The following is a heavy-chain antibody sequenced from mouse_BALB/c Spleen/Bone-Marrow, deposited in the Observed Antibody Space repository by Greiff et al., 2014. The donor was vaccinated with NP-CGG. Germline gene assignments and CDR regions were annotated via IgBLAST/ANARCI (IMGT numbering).Heavy chain of an antibody. CDR2: LNPSNGHT. CDR3: ARMITTRGFDY. J-gene: IGHJ2*01. V-gene: IGHV1S81*02. Sequence: VQLQQSGAELLKPGTSVKLSCKASGYTFTRYWMHWVKQRPGQGLEWIGELNPSNGHTNYNGKSKSKATVTVDKSSSTAYMQLSSLTSEDSAVYYCARMITTRGFDYWGQGTTLTVSS. CDR1: GYTFTRYW. D-gene: IGHD2-4*01.